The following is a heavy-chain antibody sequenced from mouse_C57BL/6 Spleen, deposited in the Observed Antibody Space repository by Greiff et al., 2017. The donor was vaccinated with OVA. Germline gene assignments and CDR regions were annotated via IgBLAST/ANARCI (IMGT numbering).Heavy chain of an antibody. CDR3: ARGGTMIPPCDV. CDR2: ISDGGSYT. D-gene: IGHD2-4*01. CDR1: GFTFSSYA. J-gene: IGHJ1*03. Sequence: EVKLMESGGGLVKPGGSLKLSCAASGFTFSSYAMSWVRQTPEKRLEWVATISDGGSYTYYPANVKGRFPISRDNAKNNLYLQMTHLKSADTAMYYCARGGTMIPPCDVGGTGTTVTVSS. V-gene: IGHV5-4*03.